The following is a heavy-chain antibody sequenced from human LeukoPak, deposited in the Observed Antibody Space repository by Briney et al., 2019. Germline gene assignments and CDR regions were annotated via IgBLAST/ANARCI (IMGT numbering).Heavy chain of an antibody. Sequence: GGSLRLSCAASGFTFGSYSMNWVRQAPGKGLEWISYISSSRTTIYYADSVKGRFTISRDNAKNSLYLQMNSLRAEDTAVYYCAGSSSWYNYYYYGMDVWGQGTTVTVSS. D-gene: IGHD6-13*01. V-gene: IGHV3-48*01. CDR1: GFTFGSYS. CDR3: AGSSSWYNYYYYGMDV. CDR2: ISSSRTTI. J-gene: IGHJ6*02.